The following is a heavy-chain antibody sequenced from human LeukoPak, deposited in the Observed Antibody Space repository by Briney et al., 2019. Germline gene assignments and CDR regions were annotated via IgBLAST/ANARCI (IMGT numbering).Heavy chain of an antibody. Sequence: GGSLRLSCAASGFTFSSYGMSWVRQAPGKGLEWVSYISSSSSTIYYADSVKGRFTISRDNAKNSLYLQMNSLRAEDTAVYYCARAYSGSYWGLDYWGQGTLVTVSS. CDR1: GFTFSSYG. D-gene: IGHD1-26*01. V-gene: IGHV3-48*01. CDR2: ISSSSSTI. J-gene: IGHJ4*02. CDR3: ARAYSGSYWGLDY.